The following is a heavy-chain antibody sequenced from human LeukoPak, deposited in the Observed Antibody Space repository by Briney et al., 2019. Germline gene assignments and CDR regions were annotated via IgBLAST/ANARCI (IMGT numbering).Heavy chain of an antibody. CDR3: AKGLLLERSAFYWYFDL. CDR2: ISGSGGTT. Sequence: GGSLRLSCAASGFTFSSYAMNWVRQAPGKGLEWVSGISGSGGTTYYADSVKGRFTISRDNSKNTLYLLMNSLRAEDTAVYYCAKGLLLERSAFYWYFDLWGRGTLVTVSS. D-gene: IGHD3-10*01. J-gene: IGHJ2*01. V-gene: IGHV3-23*01. CDR1: GFTFSSYA.